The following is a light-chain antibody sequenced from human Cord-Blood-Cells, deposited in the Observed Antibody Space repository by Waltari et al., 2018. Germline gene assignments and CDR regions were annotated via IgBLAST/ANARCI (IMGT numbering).Light chain of an antibody. V-gene: IGLV1-36*01. Sequence: QSVLTQPPSVSEAPRQRVTISCSGSSSNIGNNAVNWYQQLPGKAPKLLIYYDDQLPAGVSDRFSGSKSGTSAALAISGLESEDEADYYCAAWDYSLNGYVFGTGTKVTVL. J-gene: IGLJ1*01. CDR2: YDD. CDR3: AAWDYSLNGYV. CDR1: SSNIGNNA.